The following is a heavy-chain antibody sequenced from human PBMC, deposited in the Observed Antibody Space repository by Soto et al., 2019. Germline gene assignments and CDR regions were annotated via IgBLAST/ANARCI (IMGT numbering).Heavy chain of an antibody. CDR2: IKQDGSEK. CDR3: ARDYYDVDIVVVPAANWFDP. CDR1: GFTFSSYW. J-gene: IGHJ5*02. V-gene: IGHV3-7*01. D-gene: IGHD2-2*03. Sequence: PGGSLRLSCAASGFTFSSYWMSWVRQAPGKGLEWVANIKQDGSEKYYVDSVKGRFTISRDNAKNSLYLQMNSLRAEDTAVYYCARDYYDVDIVVVPAANWFDPWGQGTLVTVS.